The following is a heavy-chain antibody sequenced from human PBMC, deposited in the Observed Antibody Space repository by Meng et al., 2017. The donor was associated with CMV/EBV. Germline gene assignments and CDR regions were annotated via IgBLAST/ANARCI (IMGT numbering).Heavy chain of an antibody. V-gene: IGHV1-2*06. CDR2: LHHNSAGT. J-gene: IGHJ4*02. Sequence: HLWQEGGEVQMHGASVKVSCKAFGYGCIGNNNNWGRQAPGQGLEWIGRLHHNSAGTNYVEKFQGRVNMTRDTSNNIVYIELTRLTSDDTAVYSRTRSWIDSFTPDFDYWGQGTLVTVSS. CDR3: TRSWIDSFTPDFDY. D-gene: IGHD2-2*03. CDR1: GYGCIGNN.